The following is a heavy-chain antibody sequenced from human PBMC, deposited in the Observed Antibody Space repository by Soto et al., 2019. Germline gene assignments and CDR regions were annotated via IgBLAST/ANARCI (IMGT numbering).Heavy chain of an antibody. CDR3: ARKDKSGYFNWFDP. D-gene: IGHD3-22*01. J-gene: IGHJ5*02. CDR1: GYRFTSYW. V-gene: IGHV5-51*01. Sequence: DSLKSSSRTSGYRFTSYWIAWVRQMPGKGLEWMGIIFPSDSDTRYSPSFQGQVTISADRSTSTVFFQWASVKASDTAVYFCARKDKSGYFNWFDPWGQGTLVTVSS. CDR2: IFPSDSDT.